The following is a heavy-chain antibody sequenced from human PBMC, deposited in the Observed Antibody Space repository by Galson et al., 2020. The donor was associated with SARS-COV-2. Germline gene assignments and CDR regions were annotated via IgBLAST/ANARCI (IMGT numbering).Heavy chain of an antibody. J-gene: IGHJ4*02. CDR1: GYTFSSYG. CDR2: ITYDGSNK. Sequence: QAGGSLRLSCAASGYTFSSYGMRWVRQAPGKGLEWVAVITYDGSNKYYADSVKGRFTISRDNSKNTLYLQMNSLRAEDTAVYYCARGPDYYDSSGYYRWDYFDYWGQGTLVTVSS. CDR3: ARGPDYYDSSGYYRWDYFDY. V-gene: IGHV3-30*03. D-gene: IGHD3-22*01.